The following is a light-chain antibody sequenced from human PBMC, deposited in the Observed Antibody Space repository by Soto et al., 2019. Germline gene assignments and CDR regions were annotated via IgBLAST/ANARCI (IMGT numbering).Light chain of an antibody. V-gene: IGKV1-5*01. CDR2: DAS. CDR1: QTISTW. Sequence: DIQSTQSPATLSASVGDRVSITCRASQTISTWLAWYQHKPGKAPNLLIYDASTLMSGVPSRFSGSGSGTEFTLTISSLQPGDFATYYCQQSETYPLTFGQGTRLEIK. CDR3: QQSETYPLT. J-gene: IGKJ5*01.